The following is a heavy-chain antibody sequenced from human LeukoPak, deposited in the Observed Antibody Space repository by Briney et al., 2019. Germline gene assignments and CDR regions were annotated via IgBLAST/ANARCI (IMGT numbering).Heavy chain of an antibody. D-gene: IGHD6-13*01. J-gene: IGHJ5*02. Sequence: GRSLRLSCAASGFTFSDYGMRWVRQAPGKGLEWVALISTDGSDKDYADSVKGRFTLSRDNSKNTLYLQMNSLRVEDTAVYYCAKDGTSSWFGEATWGQGTLVTVSS. V-gene: IGHV3-30*18. CDR2: ISTDGSDK. CDR1: GFTFSDYG. CDR3: AKDGTSSWFGEAT.